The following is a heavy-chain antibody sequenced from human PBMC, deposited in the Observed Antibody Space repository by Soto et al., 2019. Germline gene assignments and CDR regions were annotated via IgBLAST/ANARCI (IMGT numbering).Heavy chain of an antibody. Sequence: ASVKVSCKASGYTFTSSAISWVRQAPGQGLEWMGWISAYNGNTNYAQKLQGRVTMTTDTSTSTAYMELRSLRSDDTAVYYCERNFDNIVVFDIWGQGKLVTVSS. CDR1: GYTFTSSA. CDR3: ERNFDNIVVFDI. V-gene: IGHV1-18*01. D-gene: IGHD3-9*01. CDR2: ISAYNGNT. J-gene: IGHJ3*02.